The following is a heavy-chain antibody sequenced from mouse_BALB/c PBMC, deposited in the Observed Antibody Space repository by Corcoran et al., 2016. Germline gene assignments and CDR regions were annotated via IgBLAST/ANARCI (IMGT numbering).Heavy chain of an antibody. CDR2: IDPANGNT. CDR3: ARNGYDYDEKVRAGFAY. J-gene: IGHJ3*01. V-gene: IGHV14-3*02. Sequence: EVQLQQYGAELVKPGASVKLSCTASGFNIKDTYMHWVKQRPEQGLEWIGRIDPANGNTKYDPKFQGKATITADTSSNTAYLQLSSLTSEDTAVYYCARNGYDYDEKVRAGFAYWGQGTLVTVSA. D-gene: IGHD2-4*01. CDR1: GFNIKDTY.